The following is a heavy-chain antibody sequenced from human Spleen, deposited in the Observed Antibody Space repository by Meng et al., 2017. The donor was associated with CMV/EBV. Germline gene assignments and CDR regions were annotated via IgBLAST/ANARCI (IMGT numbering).Heavy chain of an antibody. CDR3: TRGGTSAMRDGMDV. J-gene: IGHJ6*02. Sequence: GESLKISCAASGFTLSNGWMSWVRQAPGKGLEWVGRIERESDGGATDFAAPVKGRFTISRDDSKSIAYLQMNSLKIEDTAVYYCTRGGTSAMRDGMDVWGQGTTVTVSS. V-gene: IGHV3-15*04. CDR1: GFTLSNGW. CDR2: IERESDGGAT. D-gene: IGHD2-2*01.